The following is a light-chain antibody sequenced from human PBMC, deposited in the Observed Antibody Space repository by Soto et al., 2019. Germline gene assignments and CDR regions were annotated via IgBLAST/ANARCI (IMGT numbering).Light chain of an antibody. Sequence: IVVTLSQRAPSLTPGQTATLSCRARQSVSSHYLASYQQKPGQAPRLLIYGAFSRATGLPYRCSGSWSGTDFALTISCLEHEDFAVYYCRQYVSSPRSIAFGQGTRLEIK. CDR2: GAF. CDR1: QSVSSHY. CDR3: RQYVSSPRSIA. J-gene: IGKJ5*01. V-gene: IGKV3-20*01.